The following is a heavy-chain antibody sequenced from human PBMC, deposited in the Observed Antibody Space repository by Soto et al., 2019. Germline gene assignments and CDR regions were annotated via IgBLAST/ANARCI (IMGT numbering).Heavy chain of an antibody. V-gene: IGHV4-59*01. Sequence: DTLSLTCTVSGGSISSYCWSLIRQPPGKGLEWIGYIYYSGSTNYNPSLKSRVTISVDTSKNQFSLKLSSVTAADTAVYYCARKVVGASYYFDYWGQGTLVTVSS. CDR3: ARKVVGASYYFDY. CDR2: IYYSGST. J-gene: IGHJ4*02. CDR1: GGSISSYC. D-gene: IGHD1-26*01.